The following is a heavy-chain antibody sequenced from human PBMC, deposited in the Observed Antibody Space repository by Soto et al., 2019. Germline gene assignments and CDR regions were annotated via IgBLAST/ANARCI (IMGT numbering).Heavy chain of an antibody. V-gene: IGHV3-23*01. J-gene: IGHJ4*02. Sequence: EVQLLESGGGLVEPGGSLRLSCAASGYIFSSCDLRWVRQAPGKGLGWVSGISGSGGTTYYADSVKGRFTISGDSAKNNAYLQMNRLRAEDTAIYYCAKVRGLVGPDYWGQGILVTVSS. CDR3: AKVRGLVGPDY. CDR2: ISGSGGTT. CDR1: GYIFSSCD. D-gene: IGHD3-9*01.